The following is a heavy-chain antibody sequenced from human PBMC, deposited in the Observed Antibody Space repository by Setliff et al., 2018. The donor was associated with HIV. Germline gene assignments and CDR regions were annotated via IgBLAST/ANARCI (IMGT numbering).Heavy chain of an antibody. CDR2: IYYSGNI. V-gene: IGHV4-59*11. CDR1: GGSISKHY. D-gene: IGHD6-6*01. CDR3: ARVGDSRSSYGMDV. J-gene: IGHJ6*02. Sequence: SETLSLTCTVSGGSISKHYWNWIRQPPGKGLEWIGTIYYSGNIKSTPSLKDRVTISVDTSKNQFSLKLSAVTAADTAVYYCARVGDSRSSYGMDVWGQGTTVTV.